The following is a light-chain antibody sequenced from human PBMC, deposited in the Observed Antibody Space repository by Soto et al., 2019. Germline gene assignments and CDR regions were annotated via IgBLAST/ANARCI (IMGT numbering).Light chain of an antibody. J-gene: IGKJ2*01. Sequence: DIQMTQSPSSLSASVGDRVTLTCRASQAIGNSLAWFQQRPGKAPKSLIFAASTLHSGVPSQFRGSGSGTDFTLTVNSLQPEDFGTYYCQQYRLYPWTFGQGTKLQVK. CDR3: QQYRLYPWT. CDR2: AAS. CDR1: QAIGNS. V-gene: IGKV1-16*02.